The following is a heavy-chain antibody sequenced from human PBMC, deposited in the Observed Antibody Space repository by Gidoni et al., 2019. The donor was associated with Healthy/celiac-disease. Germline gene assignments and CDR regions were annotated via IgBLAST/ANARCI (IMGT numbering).Heavy chain of an antibody. CDR3: ARHYGSGSPYDAFDI. CDR2: RYHSGST. V-gene: IGHV4-30-2*01. J-gene: IGHJ3*02. D-gene: IGHD3-10*01. Sequence: QLQLQASGSGLVKPSQTLSITCAVSGGPISSGGYSWSWIRQPPGKGMAWFGSRYHSGSTYYTQSLKSRVTISVDRSKNQFPLKLSSVTAADTAVYYCARHYGSGSPYDAFDIWGQGTMVTVSS. CDR1: GGPISSGGYS.